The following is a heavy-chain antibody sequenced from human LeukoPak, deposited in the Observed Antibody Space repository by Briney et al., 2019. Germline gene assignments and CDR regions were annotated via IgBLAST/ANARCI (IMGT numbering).Heavy chain of an antibody. D-gene: IGHD1-26*01. V-gene: IGHV3-15*01. CDR1: GFTFSNAW. J-gene: IGHJ3*02. CDR2: IKSKTDGGTT. Sequence: GGSLRLSCAASGFTFSNAWMSWVRQAPGKGLEWVGRIKSKTDGGTTDYAAPVKGRFTISRDDSKNTLYLQMNSLKTEDTAVYYCTTIDWEQRAFDIWGQGTMVTVST. CDR3: TTIDWEQRAFDI.